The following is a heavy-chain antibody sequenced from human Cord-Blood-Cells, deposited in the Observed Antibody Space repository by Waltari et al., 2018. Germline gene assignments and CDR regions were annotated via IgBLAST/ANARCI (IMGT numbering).Heavy chain of an antibody. CDR3: ASALNYDFWSGYYAFDI. D-gene: IGHD3-3*01. CDR1: GYTFTGSH. CDR2: INPNSGGT. V-gene: IGHV1-2*02. J-gene: IGHJ3*02. Sequence: QVQLVQSGAEVKKPGASVKVSCKASGYTFTGSHMHWVRQDPGQGLEWMGWINPNSGGTNYAQKFQGRVTMTRDTSISTPYMELSRLRSDDTAVYYCASALNYDFWSGYYAFDIWGQGTMVTVSS.